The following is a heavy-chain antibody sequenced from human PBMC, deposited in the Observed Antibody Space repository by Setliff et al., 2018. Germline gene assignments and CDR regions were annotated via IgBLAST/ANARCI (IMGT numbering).Heavy chain of an antibody. Sequence: GGSLRLSCAASGFTFSSYWMSWVRQAPGKGLEWVANIKQDGSEKYYVDSVKGRFTISRDNAKNSLYLQRNSLRAEDTAVYYCVRGGEGRDDSNSGSWGQGTLVTVSS. CDR1: GFTFSSYW. CDR3: VRGGEGRDDSNSGS. D-gene: IGHD2-21*02. CDR2: IKQDGSEK. V-gene: IGHV3-7*01. J-gene: IGHJ5*02.